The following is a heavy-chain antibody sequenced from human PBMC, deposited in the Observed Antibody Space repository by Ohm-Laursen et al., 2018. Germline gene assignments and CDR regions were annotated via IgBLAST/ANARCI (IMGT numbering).Heavy chain of an antibody. V-gene: IGHV3-48*01. CDR3: ARATLPYWYFDL. CDR2: INWNSDTI. Sequence: GSLRLSCTASGFNFNAHNMNWVRQAPGKGLEWVSFINWNSDTIYYADSVKGRFTIPRDNAENSLYLQMNSLRAEDTAVYYCARATLPYWYFDLWGRGTLVTVSS. CDR1: GFNFNAHN. D-gene: IGHD5/OR15-5a*01. J-gene: IGHJ2*01.